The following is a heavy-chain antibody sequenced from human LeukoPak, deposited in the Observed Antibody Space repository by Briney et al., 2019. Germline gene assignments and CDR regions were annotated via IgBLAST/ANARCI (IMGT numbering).Heavy chain of an antibody. CDR1: GGSFSGYY. J-gene: IGHJ4*02. CDR3: ARHSDYYDSSGYSGFDY. Sequence: SETLSLTCAVYGGSFSGYYWSWIRQPPGKGLEWIGEINHSGSTNYNPSLKSRVTISVDTSKNQFSLKLSSVTAADTAVYYCARHSDYYDSSGYSGFDYWGQGTLVTASS. D-gene: IGHD3-22*01. CDR2: INHSGST. V-gene: IGHV4-34*01.